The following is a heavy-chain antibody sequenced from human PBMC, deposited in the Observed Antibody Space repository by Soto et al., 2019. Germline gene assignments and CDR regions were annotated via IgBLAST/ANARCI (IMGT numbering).Heavy chain of an antibody. D-gene: IGHD2-15*01. CDR2: INAGNGNT. J-gene: IGHJ6*02. CDR1: GYTYNSYA. Sequence: GASAKVTSXASGYTYNSYAMHWVRHAKGKRLEWMGWINAGNGNTKYSQKFQGRVTITRDTSASTAYMELSSLRSEDTAVYYCARYLRVVGASGDYYYYGMDVWGQGTTVTVSS. V-gene: IGHV1-3*01. CDR3: ARYLRVVGASGDYYYYGMDV.